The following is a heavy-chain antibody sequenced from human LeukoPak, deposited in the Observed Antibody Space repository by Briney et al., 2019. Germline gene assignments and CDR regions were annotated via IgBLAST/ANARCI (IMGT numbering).Heavy chain of an antibody. CDR1: GFPFSTYA. D-gene: IGHD3-16*02. J-gene: IGHJ4*02. Sequence: GGSLRLSCAASGFPFSTYAMSWVRQAPGMRLEWVSSISDGGDSTHYADSVEGRFTISRDNSKNTLYLQMNSLRAEDTAVYYCAKAVWGSYRLFDYWGQGTLVTVSS. CDR2: ISDGGDST. CDR3: AKAVWGSYRLFDY. V-gene: IGHV3-23*01.